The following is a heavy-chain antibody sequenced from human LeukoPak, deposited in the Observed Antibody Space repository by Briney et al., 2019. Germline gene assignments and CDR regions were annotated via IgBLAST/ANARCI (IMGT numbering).Heavy chain of an antibody. CDR3: AREGYCSGGSCYTGYYYYYYMDV. Sequence: GASVKVSCKDSGGTFSSYAISWVRQAPGQGLEWMGWISAYNGNTNYAQKLQGRVTMTTDTSTSTAYMELRSLRSDDTAVYYCAREGYCSGGSCYTGYYYYYYMDVWGKGTTVTVSS. D-gene: IGHD2-15*01. CDR2: ISAYNGNT. J-gene: IGHJ6*03. CDR1: GGTFSSYA. V-gene: IGHV1-18*01.